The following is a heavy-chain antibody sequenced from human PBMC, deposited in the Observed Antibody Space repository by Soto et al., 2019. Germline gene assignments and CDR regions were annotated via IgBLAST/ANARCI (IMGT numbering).Heavy chain of an antibody. J-gene: IGHJ4*02. V-gene: IGHV4-59*02. CDR1: GASVSDGY. CDR2: MYFGGSF. Sequence: PSETLSLTCTVSGASVSDGYWSWIRQPPGKGLEWIGFMYFGGSFNYNPSLTSRFTISRDNAKNSLYLQMNNLRAEDTAVYYCARDRGDYEGLVPYSFDHWGQGTLVTVSS. CDR3: ARDRGDYEGLVPYSFDH. D-gene: IGHD4-17*01.